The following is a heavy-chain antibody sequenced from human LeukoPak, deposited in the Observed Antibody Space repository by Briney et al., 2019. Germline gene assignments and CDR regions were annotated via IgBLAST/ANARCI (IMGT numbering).Heavy chain of an antibody. V-gene: IGHV3-30*03. Sequence: GGSLRLSCAASGFSFSSHGMHWVRQAPGKGLEWGALISYDGRDKYYAESVKGRLTISGDNSKKTLYIQMNSLRNEDTAVYYCARGSRNVYFDYWGQGTLVTVSS. CDR2: ISYDGRDK. J-gene: IGHJ4*02. D-gene: IGHD2-8*01. CDR1: GFSFSSHG. CDR3: ARGSRNVYFDY.